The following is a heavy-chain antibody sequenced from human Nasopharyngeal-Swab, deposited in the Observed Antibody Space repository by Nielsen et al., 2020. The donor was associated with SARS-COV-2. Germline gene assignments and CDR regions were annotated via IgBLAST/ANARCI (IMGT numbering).Heavy chain of an antibody. CDR1: GCSISSYY. Sequence: SETLSLTCTVSGCSISSYYWSWIRQPPGKGLEWIGYIYYSGSTNYNPSLKSRVTISVDTSKNQFSLKLSSVTAADTAVYYCARLSPISGSYYFDYWGQGTLVTVSS. CDR2: IYYSGST. V-gene: IGHV4-59*08. J-gene: IGHJ4*02. D-gene: IGHD1-26*01. CDR3: ARLSPISGSYYFDY.